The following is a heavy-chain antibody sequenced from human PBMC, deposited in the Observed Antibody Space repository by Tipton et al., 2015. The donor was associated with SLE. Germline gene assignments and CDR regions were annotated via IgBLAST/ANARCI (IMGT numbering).Heavy chain of an antibody. Sequence: LSLTCAASGFSFSTYGMHWVRQAPGKGLEWVAIIWYDGNKKYYADSVQGRFTISRDNSKKMVYLEMNSLRDDDTAMYYCVRDYMDGVLDYWGQGTLATVSS. CDR1: GFSFSTYG. D-gene: IGHD3-10*01. V-gene: IGHV3-33*01. J-gene: IGHJ4*02. CDR3: VRDYMDGVLDY. CDR2: IWYDGNKK.